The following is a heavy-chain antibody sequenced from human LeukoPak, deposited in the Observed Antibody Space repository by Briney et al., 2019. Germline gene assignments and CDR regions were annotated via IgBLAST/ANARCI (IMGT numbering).Heavy chain of an antibody. CDR3: ARDQGEFPPPEI. CDR1: GFTYSSYS. CDR2: ISSSSSYI. V-gene: IGHV3-21*01. D-gene: IGHD3-16*01. Sequence: PGGSLRLSCAASGFTYSSYSKNWVRQAPGKGLEWVSSISSSSSYIYHADSVKGRFTISRDNAKNSLYLQMNSLRAEDTAVYYCARDQGEFPPPEIWGQGTMVTVSS. J-gene: IGHJ3*02.